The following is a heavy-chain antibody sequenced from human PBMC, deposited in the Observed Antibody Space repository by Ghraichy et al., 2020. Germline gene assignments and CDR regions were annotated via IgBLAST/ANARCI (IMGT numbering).Heavy chain of an antibody. J-gene: IGHJ5*02. V-gene: IGHV1-2*02. CDR1: GHTFTDYN. CDR3: ARDRSGTYES. Sequence: ASVKVSCKASGHTFTDYNMHWVRQAPGQGLEWMGLIIPNSGGTYYAQKFQGRVTMTSDTSISTAYMELSRLRSDDTAVYYCARDRSGTYESWGQGTLVTVSS. CDR2: IIPNSGGT. D-gene: IGHD1-26*01.